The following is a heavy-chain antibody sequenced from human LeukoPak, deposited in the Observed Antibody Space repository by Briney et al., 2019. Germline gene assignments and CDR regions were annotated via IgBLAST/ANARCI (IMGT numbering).Heavy chain of an antibody. CDR3: ARVPPGVVTDYFDY. CDR1: GFTFSSYG. Sequence: QPGRSLRLSCAASGFTFSSYGMHWVRQAPGKGLEWVAVISYDGSNKYYADLVKGRFTISRDNAKNSLYLQMNSLRAEDTAVYYCARVPPGVVTDYFDYWGQGTLVTVSS. D-gene: IGHD3-3*01. CDR2: ISYDGSNK. J-gene: IGHJ4*02. V-gene: IGHV3-30*03.